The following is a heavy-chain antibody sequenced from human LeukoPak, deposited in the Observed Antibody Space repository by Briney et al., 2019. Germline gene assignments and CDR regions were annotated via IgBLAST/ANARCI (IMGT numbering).Heavy chain of an antibody. V-gene: IGHV3-49*03. D-gene: IGHD3-9*01. Sequence: PGGSLRLSCRGYGFTFGDYAMSWFRQAPGKGPECVRFIRSKGYGGTTEYAASVKGSFAISRDDSKSIAYLQMNSLKTEDTAVYYCTRPILRYFDWPSPNDWGQGTLVTVSS. CDR1: GFTFGDYA. CDR3: TRPILRYFDWPSPND. J-gene: IGHJ4*02. CDR2: IRSKGYGGTT.